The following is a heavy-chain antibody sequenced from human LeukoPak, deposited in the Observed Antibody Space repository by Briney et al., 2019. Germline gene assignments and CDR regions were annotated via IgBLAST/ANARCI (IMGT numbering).Heavy chain of an antibody. Sequence: SQTLSLTCAVSGVSFNDYYWSWVRQTPGKGLEWIGEINHSGYTNDSPSLKSRVTLSIDTSRKQFSLNLRSVTVADTGIYYCTRMTAGHDYWGQGTLVTVSS. CDR3: TRMTAGHDY. CDR1: GVSFNDYY. D-gene: IGHD2-21*02. CDR2: INHSGYT. J-gene: IGHJ4*02. V-gene: IGHV4-34*01.